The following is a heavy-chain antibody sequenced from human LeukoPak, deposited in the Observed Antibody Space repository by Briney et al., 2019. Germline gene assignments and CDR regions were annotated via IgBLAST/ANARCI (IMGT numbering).Heavy chain of an antibody. CDR1: GFTFSSYG. CDR2: IRYDGSII. J-gene: IGHJ4*02. CDR3: GKALRTGMFRGVIDY. V-gene: IGHV3-30*02. Sequence: GGTLRLSCAASGFTFSSYGMHWVRQAPGKGLEWVAFIRYDGSIIYYTDSVKGRFTISRDNSKNMLYLQMYSLRAEDTALYYCGKALRTGMFRGVIDYWGQGTPVTVSS. D-gene: IGHD3-10*01.